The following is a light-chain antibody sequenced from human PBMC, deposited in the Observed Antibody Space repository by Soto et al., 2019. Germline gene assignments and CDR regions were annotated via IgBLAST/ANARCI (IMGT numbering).Light chain of an antibody. CDR2: TNN. CDR3: VAWHDSLNDYV. V-gene: IGLV1-44*01. Sequence: QTVVTQPPSASGTPGQRVIISCSGSSSDIGSNTVKWYQQLPGTAPKLLIYTNNQRPSGVPDRFSGSKSGTSASLAISGLQSEDEADYYCVAWHDSLNDYVFGTGTKVTVL. CDR1: SSDIGSNT. J-gene: IGLJ1*01.